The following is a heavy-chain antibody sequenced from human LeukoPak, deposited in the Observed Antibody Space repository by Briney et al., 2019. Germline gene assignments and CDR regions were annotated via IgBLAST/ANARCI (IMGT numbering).Heavy chain of an antibody. D-gene: IGHD4-17*01. J-gene: IGHJ4*02. CDR1: GFTFTKYW. CDR2: IYHSGST. Sequence: LRLSCAASGFTFTKYWMTWVRQPPGKGLGWIGEIYHSGSTNYNPSLKSRVTISVDKSKNQFSLKLRSVTAADTAVYYCARVRYGDYVYWGQGTLVTVSS. V-gene: IGHV4-4*02. CDR3: ARVRYGDYVY.